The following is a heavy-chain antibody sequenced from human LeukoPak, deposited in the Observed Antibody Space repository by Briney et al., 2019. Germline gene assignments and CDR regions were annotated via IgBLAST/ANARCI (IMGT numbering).Heavy chain of an antibody. CDR3: AHGDCSGGSCYFAFDI. V-gene: IGHV2-5*02. J-gene: IGHJ3*02. CDR2: IYWDDDK. Sequence: SGPTLVKPTQTLTLTYTFSGFSLSTSGVGVGWIRQPPGKALEWHALIYWDDDKRYSPSLKSRLTITKDTSKNQMVLTMTNMDPVDTATYYCAHGDCSGGSCYFAFDIWGQGTMVTVSS. D-gene: IGHD2-15*01. CDR1: GFSLSTSGVG.